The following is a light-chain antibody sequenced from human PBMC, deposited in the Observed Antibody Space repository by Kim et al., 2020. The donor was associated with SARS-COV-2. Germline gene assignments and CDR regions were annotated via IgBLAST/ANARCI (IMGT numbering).Light chain of an antibody. CDR3: NSRDSSGNHWV. CDR1: SLRSYY. Sequence: AVGQTVRITCQRDSLRSYYASWYQQKPGRAPVLVIYGKNNRPSGIPDRFSGSSSGNTASLTITGAQAEDEADYYCNSRDSSGNHWVFGGGTKLTVL. J-gene: IGLJ3*02. CDR2: GKN. V-gene: IGLV3-19*01.